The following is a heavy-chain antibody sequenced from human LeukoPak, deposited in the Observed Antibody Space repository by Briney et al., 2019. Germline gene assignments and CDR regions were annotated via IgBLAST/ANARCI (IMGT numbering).Heavy chain of an antibody. CDR3: AGDADGYED. V-gene: IGHV3-7*01. J-gene: IGHJ4*02. CDR1: GFTFSRAW. Sequence: QPGGSLRLSCAASGFTFSRAWMSWLRQAPGKGLEWVANIKEDGSEDYHADSVKGRFAISKDNAKNSLYLQMNSLRAEDTAMYYCAGDADGYEDWGQGTLVTVSS. D-gene: IGHD5-18*01. CDR2: IKEDGSED.